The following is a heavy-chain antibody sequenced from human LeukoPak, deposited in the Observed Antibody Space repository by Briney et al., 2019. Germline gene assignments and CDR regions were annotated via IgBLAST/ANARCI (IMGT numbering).Heavy chain of an antibody. Sequence: PGGSLRLSCAASGFTFSSYAMSWVRQAPAKGLEWVSAISGSGGSTYYADSVKGRFTISRDNSKNTLYLQMNSLRAEDTAVYYCATSVTMIVVVFDYWGQGTLVTVSS. CDR2: ISGSGGST. CDR3: ATSVTMIVVVFDY. J-gene: IGHJ4*02. CDR1: GFTFSSYA. V-gene: IGHV3-23*01. D-gene: IGHD3-22*01.